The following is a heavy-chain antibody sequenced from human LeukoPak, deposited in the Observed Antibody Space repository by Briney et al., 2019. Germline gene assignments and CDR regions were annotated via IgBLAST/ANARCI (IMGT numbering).Heavy chain of an antibody. Sequence: GESLKISCVGSGYSFTTYWIAWVRQMPGKGLEWMGIIDPGDSDTRYSPSFQGQVTISADKSISTASLQWSSLKASDTAMYYCARRMGGSYYESSGAFDYWGLGTLVTVS. CDR2: IDPGDSDT. CDR3: ARRMGGSYYESSGAFDY. V-gene: IGHV5-51*01. D-gene: IGHD1-26*01. J-gene: IGHJ4*02. CDR1: GYSFTTYW.